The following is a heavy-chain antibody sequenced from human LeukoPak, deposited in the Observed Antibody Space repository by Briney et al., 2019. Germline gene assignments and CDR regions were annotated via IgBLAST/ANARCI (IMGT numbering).Heavy chain of an antibody. V-gene: IGHV3-21*01. D-gene: IGHD6-19*01. CDR1: GFTFSSYS. CDR2: ISSSSSYI. CDR3: ARLPVAGDDY. J-gene: IGHJ4*02. Sequence: PGGSLRLSCAASGFTFSSYSMNWVRQAPAKGLEWVSSISSSSSYIYYADSVKGRFTISRDNAKNSLYLQMNSLRAEDTAVYYCARLPVAGDDYWGQGTLVTVSS.